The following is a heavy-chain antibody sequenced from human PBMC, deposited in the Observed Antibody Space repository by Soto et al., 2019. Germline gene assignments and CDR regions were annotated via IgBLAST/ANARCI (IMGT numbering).Heavy chain of an antibody. V-gene: IGHV4-34*01. CDR1: GGSFSGYI. J-gene: IGHJ6*02. CDR3: ASDGSGSYYNEYYGMDV. D-gene: IGHD3-10*01. CDR2: INHSGST. Sequence: PSETLSLTCDVYGGSFSGYIWTWIRQPPGKGLEWIGEINHSGSTNYNPSLKSRVTISVDTSKNQFSLKLSSVTAADTAVYYCASDGSGSYYNEYYGMDVWGQGTTVTVSS.